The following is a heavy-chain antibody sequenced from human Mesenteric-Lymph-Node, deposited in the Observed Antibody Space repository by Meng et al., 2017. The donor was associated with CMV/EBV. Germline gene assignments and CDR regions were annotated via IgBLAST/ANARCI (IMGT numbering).Heavy chain of an antibody. CDR2: IYYSGST. CDR1: GGSISSSSYY. D-gene: IGHD4-11*01. V-gene: IGHV4-39*01. J-gene: IGHJ4*02. CDR3: ARHFYGNYYFDN. Sequence: SETLSLTCTVSGGSISSSSYYWGWIRQPPGKGLEWIGSIYYSGSTYYNPSLKSRVTISVDTSKNQFSLKLSSVTAADTAVYYCARHFYGNYYFDNWGQGTRVTVSS.